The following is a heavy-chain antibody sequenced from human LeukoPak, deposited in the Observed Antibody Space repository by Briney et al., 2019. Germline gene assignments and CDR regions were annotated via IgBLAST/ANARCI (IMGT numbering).Heavy chain of an antibody. CDR1: GFTFSSYS. Sequence: LGGSLRLSCAASGFTFSSYSMNWVRQAPGKGLEWVSSISSSSSYIYYADSVKGRFTISRDNAKNSLYLQMNSLRAEDTAVYYCARDIAVFLRGMDVWGQGTTVTVSS. CDR2: ISSSSSYI. J-gene: IGHJ6*02. V-gene: IGHV3-21*01. D-gene: IGHD6-19*01. CDR3: ARDIAVFLRGMDV.